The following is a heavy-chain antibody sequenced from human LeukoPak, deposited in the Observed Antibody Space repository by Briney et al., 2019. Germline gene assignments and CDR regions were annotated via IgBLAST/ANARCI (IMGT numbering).Heavy chain of an antibody. CDR2: IKPNSAGT. Sequence: ASVKVSCTAPGYTFSGSFMHWVRQAPGQGLEWMGWIKPNSAGTRYAQKFQGRFTMTRDTSINTAYMELSWLTSDDTAVYYCATEYSSSQSGLYYWGQGTRVTVSS. V-gene: IGHV1-2*02. D-gene: IGHD6-13*01. CDR3: ATEYSSSQSGLYY. CDR1: GYTFSGSF. J-gene: IGHJ4*02.